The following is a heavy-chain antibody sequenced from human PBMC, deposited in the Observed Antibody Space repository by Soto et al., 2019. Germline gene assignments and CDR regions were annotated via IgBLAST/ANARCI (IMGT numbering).Heavy chain of an antibody. CDR1: GDTFPGHS. CDR3: ARLRLEPEGANLRLMFGLDV. CDR2: ITPMFGTT. D-gene: IGHD1-26*01. V-gene: IGHV1-69*01. J-gene: IGHJ6*02. Sequence: QVQLVQSGAEVKKPGSSVRVSCKASGDTFPGHSISWVRQAPAQGLEWLGVITPMFGTTNYSPKFQGRVTIAADDSASTAFLDLTSLKSDDTAVYYCARLRLEPEGANLRLMFGLDVWGQGTTVSVSS.